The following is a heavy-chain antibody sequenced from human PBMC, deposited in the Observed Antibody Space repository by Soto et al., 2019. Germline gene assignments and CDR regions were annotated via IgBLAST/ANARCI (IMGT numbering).Heavy chain of an antibody. V-gene: IGHV1-2*04. CDR3: ARAARTYYDFWCGAEDPDYMDV. CDR1: GSTFTGYY. J-gene: IGHJ6*03. D-gene: IGHD3-3*01. CDR2: INPNRGGT. Sequence: GASVKVSCKASGSTFTGYYMHWVRQAPGQGLEWMGWINPNRGGTNYAQKFQGWVTMTRDTPISTAYMELSRLRSDDTAVYYLARAARTYYDFWCGAEDPDYMDVWGKGTTVT.